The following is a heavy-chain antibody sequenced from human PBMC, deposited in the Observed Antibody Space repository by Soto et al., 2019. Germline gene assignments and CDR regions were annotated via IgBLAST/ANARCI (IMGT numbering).Heavy chain of an antibody. J-gene: IGHJ4*02. CDR3: ARDTSYYDSVWGSYCLSYFFDY. CDR1: GFTFSTYA. V-gene: IGHV3-30-3*01. Sequence: GGSLRLSCAASGFTFSTYAMHWVRQAPGKGLEWVAVIWYDGSSKYYADSVKGRFTISRDNSKNTLYLQLNSLTAEDTAVYSCARDTSYYDSVWGSYCLSYFFDYWGLGTLVTVSS. CDR2: IWYDGSSK. D-gene: IGHD3-16*02.